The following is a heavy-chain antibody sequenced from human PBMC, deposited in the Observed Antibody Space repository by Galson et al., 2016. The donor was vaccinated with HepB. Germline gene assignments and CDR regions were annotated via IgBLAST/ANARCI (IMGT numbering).Heavy chain of an antibody. V-gene: IGHV3-66*01. CDR3: ARDSSSFVAFDY. Sequence: SLRLSCAASGFTVTSSYMSWVRQAPGKGLEWVSVIYSGGDTYYADSPKGRFTISRDNAKKSLYLQMNSLRAEDTAVYYCARDSSSFVAFDYWGQGTLVTVSS. CDR1: GFTVTSSY. J-gene: IGHJ4*02. CDR2: IYSGGDT. D-gene: IGHD6-6*01.